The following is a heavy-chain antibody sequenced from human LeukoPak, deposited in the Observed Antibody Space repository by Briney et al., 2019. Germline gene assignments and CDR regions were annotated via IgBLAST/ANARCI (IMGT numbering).Heavy chain of an antibody. CDR2: ISSSSSYI. V-gene: IGHV3-21*04. J-gene: IGHJ4*02. D-gene: IGHD5-24*01. CDR1: GFTFSSYS. CDR3: AREATRGEGDY. Sequence: GGSLRLSCAASGFTFSSYSMNWVRQAPGKGLEWVSSISSSSSYIYYADSVKGRFTISRDNAKNTLYLQMNSLRAEDTAVYYCAREATRGEGDYWGQGTLVTVSS.